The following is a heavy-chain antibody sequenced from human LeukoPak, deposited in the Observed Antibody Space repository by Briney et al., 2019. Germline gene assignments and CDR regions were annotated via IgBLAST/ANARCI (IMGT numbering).Heavy chain of an antibody. V-gene: IGHV4-39*01. J-gene: IGHJ4*02. Sequence: SETLSLTCTVSGGTISSSSYYWGWIRQPPGRGLEWIGGIYYSGTTYYNPSLKSRVTISVDPSKSQFSLRLTSVTAADTAVYYCARHVRFLEWLSSYYFDYWGQGTLVTVSS. CDR3: ARHVRFLEWLSSYYFDY. D-gene: IGHD3-3*01. CDR2: IYYSGTT. CDR1: GGTISSSSYY.